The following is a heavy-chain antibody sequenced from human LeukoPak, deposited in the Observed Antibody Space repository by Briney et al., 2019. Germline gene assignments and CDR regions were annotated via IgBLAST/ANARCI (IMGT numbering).Heavy chain of an antibody. Sequence: GGSLRLSCAASGFTFSSSWMHWVRQAPEKGLVWVSRINSDGSSTSYADSVKGRFTISRDNAKNTLFLQMNSLRAEDTAVYYCARGRGIAVAPLIDYWGQGTLVTVSS. J-gene: IGHJ4*02. D-gene: IGHD6-19*01. CDR3: ARGRGIAVAPLIDY. CDR2: INSDGSST. V-gene: IGHV3-74*01. CDR1: GFTFSSSW.